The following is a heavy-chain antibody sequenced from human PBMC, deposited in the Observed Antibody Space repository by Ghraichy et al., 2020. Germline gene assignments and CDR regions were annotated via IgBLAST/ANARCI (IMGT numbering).Heavy chain of an antibody. CDR2: ISGDGGST. CDR3: AKGALYCSSTSCYIQNYGM. D-gene: IGHD2-2*02. Sequence: ISGDGGSTYYADSVKGRFTISRDNSKNSLYLQMNSLRTEDTALYYCAKGALYCSSTSCYIQNYGM. V-gene: IGHV3-43*02. J-gene: IGHJ6*01.